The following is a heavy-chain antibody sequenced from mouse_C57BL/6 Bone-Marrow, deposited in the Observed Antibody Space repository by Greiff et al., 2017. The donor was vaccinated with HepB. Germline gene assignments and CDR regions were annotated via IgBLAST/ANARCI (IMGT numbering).Heavy chain of an antibody. CDR1: GYTFTSYW. J-gene: IGHJ2*01. D-gene: IGHD1-1*01. CDR3: AREKLFITTVVANFDY. V-gene: IGHV1-59*01. CDR2: IDPSDSYT. Sequence: QVQLKQPGAELVRPGTSVKLSCKASGYTFTSYWMHWVKQRPGQGLEWIGVIDPSDSYTNYNQKFKGKATLTVDTSSSTAYMQLSSLTSEDSAVYDCAREKLFITTVVANFDYWGQGTTLTVSS.